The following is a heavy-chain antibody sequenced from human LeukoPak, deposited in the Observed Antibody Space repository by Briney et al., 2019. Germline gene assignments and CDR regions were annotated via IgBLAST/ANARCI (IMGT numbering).Heavy chain of an antibody. V-gene: IGHV4-34*01. Sequence: KASETLSLTCAVYGGSFSGYYWSWIRQPPGKGLEWIGEINHSGSTNYNPSLKSRVTISVDTSKNQFSLKLSSVTAADTAVYYCARRGGLGYCSSTSCYGNWFDPWGQGTLVTVSS. CDR2: INHSGST. CDR3: ARRGGLGYCSSTSCYGNWFDP. J-gene: IGHJ5*02. D-gene: IGHD2-2*01. CDR1: GGSFSGYY.